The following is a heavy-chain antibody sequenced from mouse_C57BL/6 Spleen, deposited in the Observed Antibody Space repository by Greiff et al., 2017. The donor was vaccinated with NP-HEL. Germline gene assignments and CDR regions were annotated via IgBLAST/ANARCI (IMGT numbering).Heavy chain of an antibody. D-gene: IGHD3-2*01. J-gene: IGHJ2*01. Sequence: VQLKESGPELVKPGASVKISCKASGYAFSSSWMNWVKQRPGKGLEWIGRIYPGDGDTNYNGKFKGKATLTADKSSSTAYMQLSSLTSEDSAVYFCARLDSSYFDYWGQGTTLTVSS. CDR3: ARLDSSYFDY. CDR1: GYAFSSSW. V-gene: IGHV1-82*01. CDR2: IYPGDGDT.